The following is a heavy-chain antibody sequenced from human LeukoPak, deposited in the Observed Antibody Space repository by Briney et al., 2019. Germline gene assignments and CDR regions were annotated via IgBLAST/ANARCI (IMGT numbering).Heavy chain of an antibody. J-gene: IGHJ4*02. CDR3: ARIPGDYYVTHGDY. V-gene: IGHV4-31*03. CDR2: INYSGST. Sequence: SETLSLTCTVSGGSIRSGGDYWSWIRQHPGKGLGWIVSINYSGSTNYNPSLESRVTISVDTSKNQFSLWLSSVTAADTALYYCARIPGDYYVTHGDYWGQGTLVIVSS. CDR1: GGSIRSGGDY. D-gene: IGHD3-10*02.